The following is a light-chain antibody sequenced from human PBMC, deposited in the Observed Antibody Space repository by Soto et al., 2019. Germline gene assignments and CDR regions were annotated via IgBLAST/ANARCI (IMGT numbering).Light chain of an antibody. V-gene: IGLV2-8*01. CDR2: EVS. CDR3: SAYAGSNNFV. J-gene: IGLJ1*01. Sequence: QSVLTQPPSASGSPGQSVTISCTGTSSDVGDNYVSWYQRHLGKAPKLIIYEVSQRPSGVPDRFSGSKSGNTASLTVSGLQTEDEADYYCSAYAGSNNFVFGSGTKLTVL. CDR1: SSDVGDNY.